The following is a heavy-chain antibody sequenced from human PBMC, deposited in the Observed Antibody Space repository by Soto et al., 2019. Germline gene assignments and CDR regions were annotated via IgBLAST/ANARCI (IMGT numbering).Heavy chain of an antibody. CDR2: IYYGGAT. CDR3: ARDSTIAARAFDI. D-gene: IGHD6-13*01. V-gene: IGHV4-31*03. Sequence: LSLTCSVSGASLKSGGYYWYWIRQQSGTDLEWMGYIYYGGATNYNPSLKSRLIISIDTSKNQFSLRLSSVTAADTAVYFCARDSTIAARAFDIWGQGTMVTDS. CDR1: GASLKSGGYY. J-gene: IGHJ3*02.